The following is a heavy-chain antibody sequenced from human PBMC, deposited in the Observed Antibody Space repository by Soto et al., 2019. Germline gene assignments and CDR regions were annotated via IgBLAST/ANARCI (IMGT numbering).Heavy chain of an antibody. CDR3: AKNLPRTGRFDY. CDR2: VNHSGEA. Sequence: PSETLSLTCGVYGGSFRNYYWIWVRQPPGKGLEWIGEVNHSGEATYNPSLQSRITISLDTSNSQFSLKLTSVTAADTAMYFCAKNLPRTGRFDYWGQGTVVTVSS. CDR1: GGSFRNYY. J-gene: IGHJ4*02. V-gene: IGHV4-34*01.